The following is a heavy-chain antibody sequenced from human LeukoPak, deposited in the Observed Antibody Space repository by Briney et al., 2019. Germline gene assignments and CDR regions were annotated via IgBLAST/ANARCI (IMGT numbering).Heavy chain of an antibody. J-gene: IGHJ5*02. CDR1: GFTFSSYA. CDR2: ISGSGGST. Sequence: GGSLRLSCAASGFTFSSYAMSWVRQAPGKGLEWVSAISGSGGSTYYADSVKGRFTISRDNSKNTLYLQMNSLRAEDTAVYYCARHDHDGGSTNWFDPWGQGTLVTVSS. V-gene: IGHV3-23*01. D-gene: IGHD1-1*01. CDR3: ARHDHDGGSTNWFDP.